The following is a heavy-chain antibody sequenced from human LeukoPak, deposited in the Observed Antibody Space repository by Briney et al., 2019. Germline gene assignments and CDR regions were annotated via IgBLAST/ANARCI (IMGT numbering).Heavy chain of an antibody. V-gene: IGHV1-18*01. CDR2: ISAYNGNT. Sequence: ASVTVSCKSSGYTFTSYGISWVRQAPGQGLEWMGWISAYNGNTNYAQKLQGRVTMTTDTSTSTAYMELRSLRSDDTAVYYCAFVVVVAASDYWGQGTLVTVSS. D-gene: IGHD2-15*01. CDR1: GYTFTSYG. J-gene: IGHJ4*02. CDR3: AFVVVVAASDY.